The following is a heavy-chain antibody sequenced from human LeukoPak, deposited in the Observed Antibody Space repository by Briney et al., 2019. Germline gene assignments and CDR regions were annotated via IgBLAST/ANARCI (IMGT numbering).Heavy chain of an antibody. CDR1: GGSFSGYY. Sequence: SETLSLTCAVYGGSFSGYYWSWIRQPPGEGLEWIGEINHSGSTNYNPSLKSRVTISVDTSKNQFSLKLSSVTAADTAVYYCARGTYYDFWSGYYNRVYYFDYWGQGTLVTVSS. V-gene: IGHV4-34*01. CDR3: ARGTYYDFWSGYYNRVYYFDY. J-gene: IGHJ4*02. D-gene: IGHD3-3*01. CDR2: INHSGST.